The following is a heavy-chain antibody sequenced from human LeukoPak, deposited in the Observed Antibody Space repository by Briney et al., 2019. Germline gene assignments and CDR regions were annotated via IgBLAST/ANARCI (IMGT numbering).Heavy chain of an antibody. J-gene: IGHJ3*02. Sequence: GGSLRLSCAASGFTFSDYYMSWIRQAPGKGLEWVSYISSSGSTIYYADSVKGRFTISRDNAKNSLYLQMNSLRADDTAVYYCWREGREPGNAFEILGQRTMVTVSS. CDR3: WREGREPGNAFEI. V-gene: IGHV3-11*01. CDR2: ISSSGSTI. D-gene: IGHD1-26*01. CDR1: GFTFSDYY.